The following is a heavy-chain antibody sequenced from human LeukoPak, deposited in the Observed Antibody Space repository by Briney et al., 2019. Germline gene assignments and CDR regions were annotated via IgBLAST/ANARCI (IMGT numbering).Heavy chain of an antibody. V-gene: IGHV3-66*01. CDR2: IYSGGST. Sequence: GGSLRLSCAASGFTVSSNYMDWVRQAPGKGLEWVSVIYSGGSTYYADSVKGRFTISRDNSKNTLYLQMNSLRAEDTAVYYCAKVAEVGATGYYYYMDVWGKGTTVTISS. CDR1: GFTVSSNY. J-gene: IGHJ6*03. D-gene: IGHD1-26*01. CDR3: AKVAEVGATGYYYYMDV.